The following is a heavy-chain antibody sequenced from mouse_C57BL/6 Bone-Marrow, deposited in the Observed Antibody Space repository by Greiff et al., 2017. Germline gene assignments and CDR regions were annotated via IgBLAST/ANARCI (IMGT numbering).Heavy chain of an antibody. D-gene: IGHD1-1*01. Sequence: QVQLQQSGAELVKPGASVKMSCKASGYTFTSYWITWVKQRPGQGLEWIGDIYPGSGSTNYNEKFKSKATLTVDTSSSTAYMQLSSLTSEDSAVYYCARTGSSLYYAMDYWGEGTSVTVSS. CDR3: ARTGSSLYYAMDY. V-gene: IGHV1-55*01. CDR1: GYTFTSYW. J-gene: IGHJ4*01. CDR2: IYPGSGST.